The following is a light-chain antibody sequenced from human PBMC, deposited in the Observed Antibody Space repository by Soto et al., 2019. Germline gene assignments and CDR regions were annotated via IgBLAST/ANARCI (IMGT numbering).Light chain of an antibody. Sequence: ESLLTQSPATLSLSPGERATLPSIAIPSVSNSLAWYQHKPGQAPRLLIYDASNRATGVPTRFSGSGSGTDFTLTISSLEPEDFAVYYCQQRSNWPPSITFGQGTRLEIK. J-gene: IGKJ5*01. CDR3: QQRSNWPPSIT. V-gene: IGKV3-11*01. CDR1: PSVSNS. CDR2: DAS.